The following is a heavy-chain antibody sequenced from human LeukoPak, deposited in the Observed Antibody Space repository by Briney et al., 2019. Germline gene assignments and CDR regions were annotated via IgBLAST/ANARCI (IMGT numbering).Heavy chain of an antibody. Sequence: ASVKVSCKASGGTFSSYASSWVRQAPGQGLEWMGWINPNSGGTNYAQKFQGRVTMTRDTSISTAYMELSRLRSDDTAVYYCARDYYDSSAAYFDYWGQGTLVTVSS. CDR1: GGTFSSYA. V-gene: IGHV1-2*02. J-gene: IGHJ4*02. CDR3: ARDYYDSSAAYFDY. CDR2: INPNSGGT. D-gene: IGHD3-22*01.